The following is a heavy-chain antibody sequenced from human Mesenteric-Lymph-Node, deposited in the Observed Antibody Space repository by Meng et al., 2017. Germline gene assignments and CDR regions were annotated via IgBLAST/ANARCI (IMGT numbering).Heavy chain of an antibody. CDR3: AREEGSRYYWGGAPAFYT. CDR2: ISSNGGST. Sequence: GESLKISCAASGFTFSSYAMHWVRQAPGKGLEYVSAISSNGGSTYYANSVKGRFTISRDNSKNTLYLQMGSLRADDTAVYYCAREEGSRYYWGGAPAFYTWGQGTLVTVSS. J-gene: IGHJ4*02. D-gene: IGHD3-22*01. CDR1: GFTFSSYA. V-gene: IGHV3-64*01.